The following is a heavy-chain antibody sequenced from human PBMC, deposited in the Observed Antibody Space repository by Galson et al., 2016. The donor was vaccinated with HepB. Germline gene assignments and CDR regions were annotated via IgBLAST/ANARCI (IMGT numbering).Heavy chain of an antibody. Sequence: SLRLSCAASGFTFKTYWMSWIRQAPGKGLERVANIEEDGTVENYVDSVKGRFTISRDNAKSSFYLQMNNLRAEDTGVYYCARDMYTTARDYWGQGTLVTVSS. J-gene: IGHJ4*02. CDR3: ARDMYTTARDY. CDR1: GFTFKTYW. CDR2: IEEDGTVE. D-gene: IGHD2/OR15-2a*01. V-gene: IGHV3-7*01.